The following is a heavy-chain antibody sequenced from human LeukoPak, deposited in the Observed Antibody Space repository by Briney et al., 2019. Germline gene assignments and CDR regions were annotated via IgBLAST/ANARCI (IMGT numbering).Heavy chain of an antibody. V-gene: IGHV3-53*01. CDR2: IGSDSGNI. CDR3: AKYRTTSAPPRNFDY. Sequence: GGSLRLSCAASGFTVSSNYMSWVRQAPGKGLECVSVIGSDSGNIHYADSVKGRFTISRDNSKNTVYLQMNSLRADDTAVYYCAKYRTTSAPPRNFDYWGQGTLVTVSS. CDR1: GFTVSSNY. D-gene: IGHD1-14*01. J-gene: IGHJ4*02.